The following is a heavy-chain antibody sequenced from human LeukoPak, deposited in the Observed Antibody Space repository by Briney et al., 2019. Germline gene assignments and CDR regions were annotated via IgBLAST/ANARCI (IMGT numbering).Heavy chain of an antibody. D-gene: IGHD3-22*01. Sequence: SETLSLTCTVSGGSIRSYYWGWIRQPAGKGLEWIGRLHTGGSANYNPSLKSRVTMSVDTSKNQFSLKLSSVTATDTAVYYCASNYYDNSGYYYWGQGTLVTVSS. CDR3: ASNYYDNSGYYY. J-gene: IGHJ4*02. CDR1: GGSIRSYY. CDR2: LHTGGSA. V-gene: IGHV4-4*07.